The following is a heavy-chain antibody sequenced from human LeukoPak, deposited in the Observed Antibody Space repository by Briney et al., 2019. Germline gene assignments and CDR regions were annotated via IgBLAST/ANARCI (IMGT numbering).Heavy chain of an antibody. V-gene: IGHV4-59*01. CDR3: ARGGGYSSYDNYFDY. CDR2: SYYNGRT. J-gene: IGHJ4*02. D-gene: IGHD4-11*01. CDR1: GGSISNYH. Sequence: SETLSLTCTVSGGSISNYHWSWIRQPPGKGLEWIGYSYYNGRTSYNPSLKSRVIISVDASKNQFSLRLTSVTTADTAVYFCARGGGYSSYDNYFDYWGQGALVTVSS.